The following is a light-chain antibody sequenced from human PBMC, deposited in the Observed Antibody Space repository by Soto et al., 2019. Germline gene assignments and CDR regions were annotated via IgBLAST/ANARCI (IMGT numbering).Light chain of an antibody. CDR1: SSDAGGYNY. CDR2: DVS. Sequence: QSVLPQPASVSGAPGQSITISCTGTSSDAGGYNYVSWYQQHPGKAPKLMIYDVSNRPSGVSNRFSGSKSGNTASLTISGLQSEDEADYYCSSYTSSSTPVVFGGGTKLTVL. J-gene: IGLJ2*01. CDR3: SSYTSSSTPVV. V-gene: IGLV2-14*01.